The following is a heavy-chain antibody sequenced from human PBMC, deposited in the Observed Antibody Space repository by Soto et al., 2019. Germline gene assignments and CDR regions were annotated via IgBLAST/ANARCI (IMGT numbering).Heavy chain of an antibody. CDR3: EREKPDDAFDI. D-gene: IGHD2-2*01. J-gene: IGHJ3*02. Sequence: PGGSLRLSCAASGFTFSSYEMNWVRQAPGKGLEWVSYISFSGSTIYYADSVKGRFTISRDNAKKSLDLQMNSLRAEDTAVYYCEREKPDDAFDIWGQGTMVTVSS. CDR1: GFTFSSYE. CDR2: ISFSGSTI. V-gene: IGHV3-48*03.